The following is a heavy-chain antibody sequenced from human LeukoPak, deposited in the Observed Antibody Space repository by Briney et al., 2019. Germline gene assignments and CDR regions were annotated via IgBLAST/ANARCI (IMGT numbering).Heavy chain of an antibody. V-gene: IGHV3-21*01. CDR1: GFTFSIYS. J-gene: IGHJ4*02. CDR3: ARDRTMVRGRDY. CDR2: ISSSSSYI. Sequence: GGSLRLSCAASGFTFSIYSMTWVRQAPGKGPEWVSSISSSSSYIYYADSVKGRFTISRDNAKNSLYLQMNSLRAEDTAVYYCARDRTMVRGRDYWGQGTLVTVSS. D-gene: IGHD3-10*01.